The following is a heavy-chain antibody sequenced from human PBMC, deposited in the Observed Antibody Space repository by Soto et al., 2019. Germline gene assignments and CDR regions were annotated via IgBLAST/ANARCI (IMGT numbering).Heavy chain of an antibody. V-gene: IGHV1-69*02. CDR2: IIPILGIA. J-gene: IGHJ4*02. Sequence: QVQLVQSGAEVKKPGSSVKVSCKASGGTFSSYTISWVRQAPGQGLEWMGRIIPILGIANYAQKFQGRVTITADKSTSTADMELSSLRSEDTAVYYCAGEGYGDYEVYWGQGTRVTVSS. D-gene: IGHD4-17*01. CDR3: AGEGYGDYEVY. CDR1: GGTFSSYT.